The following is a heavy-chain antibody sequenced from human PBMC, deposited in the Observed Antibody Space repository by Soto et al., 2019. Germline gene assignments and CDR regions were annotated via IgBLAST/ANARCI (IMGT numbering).Heavy chain of an antibody. CDR2: ISNRGDT. CDR3: AREPRYCRGGSCSITGDAFAI. V-gene: IGHV3-66*01. CDR1: GFIVSDTY. Sequence: GSLRLSCTASGFIVSDTYMNWVRQAPGKGLEWVSVISNRGDTHYADSVRGRFSLSRDIADNTLHLQMNNLRVEDTAVYYCAREPRYCRGGSCSITGDAFAIWGQGTMVTVSS. D-gene: IGHD2-15*01. J-gene: IGHJ3*02.